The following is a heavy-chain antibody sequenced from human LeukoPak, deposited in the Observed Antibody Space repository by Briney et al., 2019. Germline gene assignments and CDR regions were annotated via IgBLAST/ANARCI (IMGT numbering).Heavy chain of an antibody. CDR1: GYTFIAYY. D-gene: IGHD4-17*01. Sequence: GASVKVSCKASGYTFIAYYMHWVRQAPGQGLEWMGWMNPNSGNTGYAQKFQGRVTMTRNTSISTAYMELSSLRSEDTAVYYCARALPPYGDHTRRSHKVKDYYMDVWGKGTTVTISS. CDR3: ARALPPYGDHTRRSHKVKDYYMDV. J-gene: IGHJ6*03. CDR2: MNPNSGNT. V-gene: IGHV1-8*02.